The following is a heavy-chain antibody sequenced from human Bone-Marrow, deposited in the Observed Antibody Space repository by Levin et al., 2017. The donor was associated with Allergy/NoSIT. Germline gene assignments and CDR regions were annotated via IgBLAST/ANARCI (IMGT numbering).Heavy chain of an antibody. V-gene: IGHV4-39*01. D-gene: IGHD2-2*01. J-gene: IGHJ4*02. Sequence: SETLSLTCTVSGGSISSTSYYWGWIRQPPGKGLEWIGNMYYSGSTYFNPSLKSRVTISVDTSRNQFSLKLSSVTAADTAVYYCATRGRGSSTSCYRAAFDSWGQGTLVTVSS. CDR1: GGSISSTSYY. CDR3: ATRGRGSSTSCYRAAFDS. CDR2: MYYSGST.